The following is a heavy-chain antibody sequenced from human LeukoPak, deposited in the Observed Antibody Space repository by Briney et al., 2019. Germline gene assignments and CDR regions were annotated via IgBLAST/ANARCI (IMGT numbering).Heavy chain of an antibody. CDR2: INHSGST. CDR1: GGSFSGYY. Sequence: PSETLSLTCAVYGGSFSGYYWSWIRQPPGKGLEWIGEINHSGSTKYNPSLKSRVTISVDTSKNQFSLKLSSVTAADTAVYYCARGDDHHGSGGTHYYYYYMDVWGKGTTVTVSS. CDR3: ARGDDHHGSGGTHYYYYYMDV. J-gene: IGHJ6*03. V-gene: IGHV4-34*01. D-gene: IGHD3-10*01.